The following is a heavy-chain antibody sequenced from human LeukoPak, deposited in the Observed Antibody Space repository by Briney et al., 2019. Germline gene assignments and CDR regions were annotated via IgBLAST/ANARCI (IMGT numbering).Heavy chain of an antibody. V-gene: IGHV4-59*08. CDR2: FHYSGST. CDR3: ARLGQPNAFDV. J-gene: IGHJ3*01. Sequence: SETLSLTCTVSGGSISGYYWSWIRQPPGKGLECIGYFHYSGSTNYNPSLKSRVTISADTSENQFSLKVTSVTAADTAVYYCARLGQPNAFDVWGQGTMVTVSS. D-gene: IGHD3-16*01. CDR1: GGSISGYY.